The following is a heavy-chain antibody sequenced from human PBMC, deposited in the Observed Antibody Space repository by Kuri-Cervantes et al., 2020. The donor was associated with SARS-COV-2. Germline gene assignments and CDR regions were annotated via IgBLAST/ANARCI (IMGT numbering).Heavy chain of an antibody. CDR3: VREAPGSASGITSFDL. Sequence: GGSLRLSCAASGFTFSSYWMHWVRQVTGKGLERVSTIATSGDTYYLNSVKGRFTISRESARNSLYLQMNSLRVEDTAVYYCVREAPGSASGITSFDLWGRGTLVTVSS. CDR2: IATSGDT. J-gene: IGHJ2*01. V-gene: IGHV3-13*01. CDR1: GFTFSSYW. D-gene: IGHD3-10*01.